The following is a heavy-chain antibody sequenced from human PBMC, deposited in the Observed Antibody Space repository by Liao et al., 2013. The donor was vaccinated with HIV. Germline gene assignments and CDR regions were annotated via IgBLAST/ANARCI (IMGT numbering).Heavy chain of an antibody. CDR2: LYYGGSS. D-gene: IGHD3-3*01. J-gene: IGHJ5*02. CDR1: GDSISSDDLF. V-gene: IGHV4-30-4*01. CDR3: ARTDQYYDFWNGYENWFDP. Sequence: VQLQESGPGLVKPSQTLSLTCNVSGDSISSDDLFCSWIRQPPGKGLEYIGYLYYGGSSYYNPSLKSRVTMSVDTSKNQFSLKLSSVTAADTAVYYCARTDQYYDFWNGYENWFDPWGQGTLVTVSS.